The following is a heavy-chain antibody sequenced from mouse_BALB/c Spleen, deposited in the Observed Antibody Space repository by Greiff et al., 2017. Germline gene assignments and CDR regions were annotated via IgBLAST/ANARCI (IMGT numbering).Heavy chain of an antibody. CDR2: ISYSGST. Sequence: EVKLMESGPGLVKPSQSLSLTCTVTGYSITSDYAWNWIRQFPGNKLEWMGYISYSGSTSYNPSLKSRISITRDTSKNQFFLQLNSVTTEDTATYYCARLMVRYFDYWGQGTTLTVSS. CDR3: ARLMVRYFDY. V-gene: IGHV3-2*02. D-gene: IGHD2-3*01. CDR1: GYSITSDYA. J-gene: IGHJ2*01.